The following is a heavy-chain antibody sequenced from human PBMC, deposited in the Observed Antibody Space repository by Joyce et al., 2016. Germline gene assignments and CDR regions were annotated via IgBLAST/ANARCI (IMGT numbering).Heavy chain of an antibody. CDR3: ARGSENIVVIPAAKSMDV. D-gene: IGHD2-2*01. J-gene: IGHJ6*02. CDR1: GFTFSTYT. Sequence: EVQLVESGGGLVKPGGSLRLSCVASGFTFSTYTMNWVRQSPGKGLEWVSTISSSGTYIYYVDSVKGRVTISRDNAKNSLYLQMNSLRAEDTAVYYCARGSENIVVIPAAKSMDVWGQGTTVTVSS. CDR2: ISSSGTYI. V-gene: IGHV3-21*02.